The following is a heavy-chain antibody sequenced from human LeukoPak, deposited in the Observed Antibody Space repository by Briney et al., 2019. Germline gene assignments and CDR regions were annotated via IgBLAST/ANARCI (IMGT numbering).Heavy chain of an antibody. J-gene: IGHJ4*02. CDR1: GFTFSSYS. CDR2: ISGSGGST. CDR3: AKSSWSVTPGYFDY. V-gene: IGHV3-23*01. D-gene: IGHD4-17*01. Sequence: GGSLRLSCAASGFTFSSYSMNWVRQAPGKGLEWVSTISGSGGSTYYADSVKGRFTISRDNSKNTLYLQMNSLRAEDTAIYYCAKSSWSVTPGYFDYWGQGTLVTVSS.